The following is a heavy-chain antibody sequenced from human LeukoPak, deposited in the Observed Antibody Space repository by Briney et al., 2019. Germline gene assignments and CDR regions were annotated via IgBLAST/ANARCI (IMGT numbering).Heavy chain of an antibody. Sequence: PSETLSLTCTVSGGSISSYYWSWIRQPPGKGLEWIGCIYYSGNTNYNPSLKSRVTISVDTSKNQFSLRLSSVTAADTAVYYCARGRVAGNYWGQGTLVTVSS. CDR3: ARGRVAGNY. D-gene: IGHD6-19*01. V-gene: IGHV4-59*08. CDR1: GGSISSYY. CDR2: IYYSGNT. J-gene: IGHJ4*02.